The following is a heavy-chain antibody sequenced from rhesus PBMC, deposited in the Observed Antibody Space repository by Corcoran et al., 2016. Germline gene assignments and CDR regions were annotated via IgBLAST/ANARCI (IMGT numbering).Heavy chain of an antibody. V-gene: IGHV4-173*01. D-gene: IGHD5-12*01. CDR2: ISGSGGSP. CDR1: GGSISSNY. Sequence: QLQLQESGPGLVKPSETMSLTCAVSGGSISSNYWSWIRQPPGKGLEWIGRISGSGGSPDYHPSLQSRVPISPDTSKNQFSLKLSSVPAADTAVYYCARGYSYSEIVFDYWGQGVLVTVSS. CDR3: ARGYSYSEIVFDY. J-gene: IGHJ4*01.